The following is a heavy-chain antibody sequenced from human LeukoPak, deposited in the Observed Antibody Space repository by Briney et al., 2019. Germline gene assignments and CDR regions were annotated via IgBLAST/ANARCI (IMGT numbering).Heavy chain of an antibody. CDR1: GGSISRYY. V-gene: IGHV4-59*08. D-gene: IGHD1-26*01. CDR3: ARQSGSYRSRDAFDI. Sequence: PSETLSLTCTVSGGSISRYYWSWIRQPPGKGLEWLGYIYSGNTNYNPSLKSRVTISVDTSKNQFSLKLSSVTAADTAVYYCARQSGSYRSRDAFDIWGQGTMVTVSS. CDR2: IYSGNT. J-gene: IGHJ3*02.